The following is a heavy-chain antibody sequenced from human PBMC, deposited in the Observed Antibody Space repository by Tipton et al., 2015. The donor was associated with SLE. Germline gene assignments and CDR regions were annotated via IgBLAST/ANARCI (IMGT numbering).Heavy chain of an antibody. CDR1: GGSMTSTSYF. V-gene: IGHV4-39*01. CDR2: IHFTGNT. Sequence: LRLSCTVSGGSMTSTSYFWGWIRQPPGKGLEWIGNIHFTGNTYNNPSLNSRVTMSIDTSKKQFSLNLRSVTAADTAVYFCARRVVPAATFDYWGQGALVTVSS. D-gene: IGHD2-2*01. CDR3: ARRVVPAATFDY. J-gene: IGHJ4*02.